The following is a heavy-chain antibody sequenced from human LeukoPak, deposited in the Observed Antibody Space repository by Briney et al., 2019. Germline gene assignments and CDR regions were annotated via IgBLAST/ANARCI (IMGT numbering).Heavy chain of an antibody. CDR1: GFTFSSYS. J-gene: IGHJ5*02. CDR3: ARSGVAGPPMGWFDP. CDR2: ISSSSSYI. V-gene: IGHV3-21*01. Sequence: SGGSLGLSCAASGFTFSSYSMNWVRQAPGKGLEWVSSISSSSSYIYYADSVKGRFTISRDNAKNSLYLQMNSLRAEDTAVYYCARSGVAGPPMGWFDPWGQGTLVTVSS. D-gene: IGHD6-19*01.